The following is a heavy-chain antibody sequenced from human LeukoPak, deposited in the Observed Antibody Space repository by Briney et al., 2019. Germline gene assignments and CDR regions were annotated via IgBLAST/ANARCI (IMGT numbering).Heavy chain of an antibody. CDR1: GFTFSDHY. V-gene: IGHV3-11*01. CDR2: ITSSGRST. Sequence: GGSLRLSCTASGFTFSDHYMTWMRQAPGKGLEWISYITSSGRSTDYADSVKGRFIISRDNAKNSLFLQMSSLRVEDTAVHYCTRDPDYGDPDWGQGTLVTVS. CDR3: TRDPDYGDPD. J-gene: IGHJ4*02. D-gene: IGHD4-17*01.